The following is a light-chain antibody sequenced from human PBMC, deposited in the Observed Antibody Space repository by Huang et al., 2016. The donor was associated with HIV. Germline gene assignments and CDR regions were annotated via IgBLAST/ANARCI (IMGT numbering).Light chain of an antibody. CDR1: HDIKNY. V-gene: IGKV1-33*01. Sequence: DIRMTQSPSSLSASVGDRVTITCQASHDIKNYLNWYQQKSGKAPKLLIYDASNLETGVPSRFSGTGSGTDFSLTINNLQPEDIGTYFCQQYDNFFMTFGGGTKVDLK. J-gene: IGKJ4*01. CDR3: QQYDNFFMT. CDR2: DAS.